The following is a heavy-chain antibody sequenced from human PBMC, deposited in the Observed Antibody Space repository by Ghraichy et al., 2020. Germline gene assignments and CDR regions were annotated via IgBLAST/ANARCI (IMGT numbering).Heavy chain of an antibody. Sequence: GGSLRLSCTASGFTFGDYAMSWFRQAPGKGLEWVGFIRSKAYGGTTEYAASVKGRFTISRDDSKSIAYLQMNSLKTEDTAVYYCTRWDDYGDYASGDAFDIWGQGTMVTVSS. J-gene: IGHJ3*02. CDR1: GFTFGDYA. CDR3: TRWDDYGDYASGDAFDI. CDR2: IRSKAYGGTT. V-gene: IGHV3-49*03. D-gene: IGHD4-17*01.